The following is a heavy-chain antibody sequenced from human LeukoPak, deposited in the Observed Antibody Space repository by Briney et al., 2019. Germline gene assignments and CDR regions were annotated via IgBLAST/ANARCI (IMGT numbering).Heavy chain of an antibody. D-gene: IGHD3-22*01. Sequence: PGGSLRLSCAASGFTFSDYYMSWIRQAPGKGLEWVSYISSSGSTIYYADSVKGRFTISRDNAKNSLYLQMNSLRAEDTAVYYCARLYYYDSSGYYPSDFEAFDIWGQGTMVTVSS. CDR3: ARLYYYDSSGYYPSDFEAFDI. J-gene: IGHJ3*02. CDR2: ISSSGSTI. CDR1: GFTFSDYY. V-gene: IGHV3-11*01.